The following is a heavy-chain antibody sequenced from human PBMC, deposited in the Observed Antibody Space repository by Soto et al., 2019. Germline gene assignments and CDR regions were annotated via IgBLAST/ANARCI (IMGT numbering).Heavy chain of an antibody. CDR1: GFAFSNFA. D-gene: IGHD6-13*01. J-gene: IGHJ4*02. CDR2: IGGSGGYT. CDR3: VKDTVIFHAGSGWYYIAD. V-gene: IGHV3-23*01. Sequence: EVQLLESGGALVQPGGSLRLSCAASGFAFSNFAMAWVRQAPGKGPEWVSSIGGSGGYTYYADSAGGRFTISRDDSKNTLHLQMNNLRDEDTAVYYCVKDTVIFHAGSGWYYIADWGQGTLVTVS.